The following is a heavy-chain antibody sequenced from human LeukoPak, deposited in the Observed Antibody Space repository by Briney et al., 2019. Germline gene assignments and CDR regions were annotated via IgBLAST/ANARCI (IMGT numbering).Heavy chain of an antibody. CDR2: INPRSGGT. J-gene: IGHJ3*02. Sequence: GASVKVSCKASGYTFTGNYMHWVRQAPGQGLEWMGWINPRSGGTNYAQKFQGRVTMTRDTSITTAYMELSRLRSDDTAVYYCVKMHCDFWSAFHIWGQGTMVTVSS. CDR3: VKMHCDFWSAFHI. CDR1: GYTFTGNY. V-gene: IGHV1-2*02. D-gene: IGHD3-3*01.